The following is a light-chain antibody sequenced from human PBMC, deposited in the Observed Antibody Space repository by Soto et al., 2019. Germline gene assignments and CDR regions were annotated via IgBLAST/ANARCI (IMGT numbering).Light chain of an antibody. Sequence: QSALTQPPSVSGAPGQRVTISCTGTSSDVGGYNYVSWYQQHPGKAPKLMIYDVSNRPSGVSNRFSGSKSGNTASLTISGLQAEDEADYYCGSYTSSSTDVFGTGTKVTVL. CDR2: DVS. V-gene: IGLV2-14*01. CDR3: GSYTSSSTDV. CDR1: SSDVGGYNY. J-gene: IGLJ1*01.